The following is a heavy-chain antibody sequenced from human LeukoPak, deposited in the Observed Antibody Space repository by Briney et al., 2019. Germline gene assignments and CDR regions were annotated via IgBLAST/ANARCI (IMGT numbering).Heavy chain of an antibody. CDR3: ARESREVRTRFDY. D-gene: IGHD3-10*01. V-gene: IGHV1-69*06. CDR1: GGTFSSYA. Sequence: SVKVSCKASGGTFSSYAISWVRQAPGQGLEWMGGIIPIFGTANYAQKFQGRVTITADKSTSTAYMELSSLRSEDTAVYYCARESREVRTRFDYWGQGILVTVSS. J-gene: IGHJ4*02. CDR2: IIPIFGTA.